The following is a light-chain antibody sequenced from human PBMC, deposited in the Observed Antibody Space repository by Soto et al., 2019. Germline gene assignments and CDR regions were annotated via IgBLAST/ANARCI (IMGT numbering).Light chain of an antibody. J-gene: IGKJ4*01. CDR1: QSISSY. CDR2: GAS. Sequence: DLQVTQSPSSLSASVGDRVTITCRASQSISSYLSWYQQKPGKAPKLLIYGASSLLSGTPSRFSGSGSGTHFTLTISSLQPEDFAVYYCQANHVTPLTFGGGTKVEIK. CDR3: QANHVTPLT. V-gene: IGKV1-39*01.